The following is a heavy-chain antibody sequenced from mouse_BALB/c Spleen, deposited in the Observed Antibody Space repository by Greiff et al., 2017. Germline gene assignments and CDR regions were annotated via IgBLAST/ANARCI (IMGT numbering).Heavy chain of an antibody. J-gene: IGHJ4*01. V-gene: IGHV3-2*02. Sequence: EVLLVESGPGLVKPSQSLSLTCTVTGYSITSDYAWNWIRQFPGNKLEWLGYISYSGSTSYNPSLKSRSSITRDTSKNQFFLQLNSVTTEDAATYYCAGDYDDAMDDWGQGTSVTVSS. D-gene: IGHD1-1*01. CDR3: AGDYDDAMDD. CDR2: ISYSGST. CDR1: GYSITSDYA.